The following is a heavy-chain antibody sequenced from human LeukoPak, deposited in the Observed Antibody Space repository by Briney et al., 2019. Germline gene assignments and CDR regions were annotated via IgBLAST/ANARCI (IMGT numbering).Heavy chain of an antibody. Sequence: GASVKVSCKASGGTFSSYAISWVRQAPGQGLECMGRIIPILGIANYAQKFQGRVTITADKSTSTAYVELSSLRSEDTAVYYCARAEGMATVTTYDYWGQGTLVTVSS. D-gene: IGHD4-17*01. V-gene: IGHV1-69*04. CDR3: ARAEGMATVTTYDY. CDR2: IIPILGIA. CDR1: GGTFSSYA. J-gene: IGHJ4*02.